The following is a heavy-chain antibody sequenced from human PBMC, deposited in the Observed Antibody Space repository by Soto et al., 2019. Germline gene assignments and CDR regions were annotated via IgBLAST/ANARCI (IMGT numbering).Heavy chain of an antibody. J-gene: IGHJ4*02. CDR3: AKGVVGGGGYFDY. Sequence: EVQLVESGGGLVKPGGSLRLSCAASGFTFSSYSMNWVRQAPGKGLEWVSAISGSGGSTYYADSVKGRFTISRDNSKNTLYLQMNSLRAEDTAVYTCAKGVVGGGGYFDYWGQGTLVTVSS. CDR2: ISGSGGST. D-gene: IGHD1-26*01. V-gene: IGHV3-23*04. CDR1: GFTFSSYS.